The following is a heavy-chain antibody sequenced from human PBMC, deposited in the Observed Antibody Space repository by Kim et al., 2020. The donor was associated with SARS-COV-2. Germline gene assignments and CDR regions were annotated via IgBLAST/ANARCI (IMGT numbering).Heavy chain of an antibody. V-gene: IGHV3-33*01. CDR3: ARDIAYCNGGICYAYIDY. J-gene: IGHJ4*02. D-gene: IGHD2-15*01. Sequence: GGSLRLSCAASGFTFSSFGMHWVRQAPGKGLEWVAVVWYDGNNKYYADSVRGRFTISRDNYKNTVSLQMDSLRAEDTAIYFCARDIAYCNGGICYAYIDYWGQGTLVTVSS. CDR1: GFTFSSFG. CDR2: VWYDGNNK.